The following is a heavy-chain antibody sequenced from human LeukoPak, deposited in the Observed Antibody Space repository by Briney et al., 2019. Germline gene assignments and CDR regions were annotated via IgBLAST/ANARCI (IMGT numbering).Heavy chain of an antibody. CDR2: IESGSSV. J-gene: IGHJ5*02. V-gene: IGHV3-66*02. Sequence: GGSLRLSCAASGFTFSIYSMSWVRQAPGKGLEWVSVIESGSSVSYADSVKGRFTISRDNSKNTVFLQMNSLRPEDTSIYYCTRGRPREDTWFDPWGQGTLVTVSS. CDR3: TRGRPREDTWFDP. D-gene: IGHD1-26*01. CDR1: GFTFSIYS.